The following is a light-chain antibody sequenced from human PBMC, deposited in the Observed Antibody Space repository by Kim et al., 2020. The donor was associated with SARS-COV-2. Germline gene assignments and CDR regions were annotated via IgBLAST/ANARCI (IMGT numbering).Light chain of an antibody. Sequence: PGKTASIPCGGTSIGSKNVHWYQRKPGQTPVLVISYDSVRPSGIPERFSGSNSGNTATVTISRVEAGDEADYYCQVWDSSDDHRVVFGGGTKLTVL. J-gene: IGLJ2*01. CDR1: SIGSKN. V-gene: IGLV3-21*04. CDR3: QVWDSSDDHRVV. CDR2: YDS.